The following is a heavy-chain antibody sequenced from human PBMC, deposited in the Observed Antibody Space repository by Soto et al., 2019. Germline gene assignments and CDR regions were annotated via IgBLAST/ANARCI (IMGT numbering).Heavy chain of an antibody. V-gene: IGHV2-5*02. D-gene: IGHD4-17*01. CDR3: AYRPHATVTTYYFEP. CDR1: GFSLSTSGVG. J-gene: IGHJ4*02. CDR2: LYWGDDK. Sequence: QITLKESGPTLVKPTQTLTLTCNLSGFSLSTSGVGVGWFRQPPGKALEWLALLYWGDDKRYRPSLKSRLTVTKDTSKNEVVLTMENMDPVDTATYFCAYRPHATVTTYYFEPWAQGTLVTVSA.